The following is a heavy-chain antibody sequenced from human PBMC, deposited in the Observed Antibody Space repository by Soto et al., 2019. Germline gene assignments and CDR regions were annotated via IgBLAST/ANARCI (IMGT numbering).Heavy chain of an antibody. J-gene: IGHJ4*02. CDR3: ARDTRTFGSGWPVDY. V-gene: IGHV1-18*01. Sequence: ASVKVSCKASGYTFTSYGISWVRQAPGQGLEWMGWISAYNGNTNYAQKLQGRVTMTTDTSTSTAYMELRSLRSDDTAVYYCARDTRTFGSGWPVDYWGQGTLVTVSS. CDR1: GYTFTSYG. D-gene: IGHD6-19*01. CDR2: ISAYNGNT.